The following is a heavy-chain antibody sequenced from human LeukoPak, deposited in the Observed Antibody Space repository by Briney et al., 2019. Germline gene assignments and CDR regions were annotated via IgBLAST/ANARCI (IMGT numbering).Heavy chain of an antibody. Sequence: PSETLSLTCTVSGGSVSSYHWSWIRQPAGKGLEWIGRIYTSGSTNYNPSLKSRVTMSVDTSKNQFSLKLSSVTAADTAVYYCARDRGDFLYYFDYWGQGTLVTVSS. CDR3: ARDRGDFLYYFDY. CDR1: GGSVSSYH. V-gene: IGHV4-4*07. J-gene: IGHJ4*02. CDR2: IYTSGST. D-gene: IGHD3-3*01.